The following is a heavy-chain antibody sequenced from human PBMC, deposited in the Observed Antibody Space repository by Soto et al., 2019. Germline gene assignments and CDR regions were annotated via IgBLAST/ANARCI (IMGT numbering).Heavy chain of an antibody. CDR2: IYYSGST. D-gene: IGHD2-15*01. Sequence: PSETLSLTCTVSGGSISSYYWSWIRQPPGKGLEWIGYIYYSGSTNYNPSLKSRVTISVDTSKNQFSLKLSSVTAADTAVYYCARSGYCSGGSCYIPFDYWGQGTLVTVSS. J-gene: IGHJ4*02. CDR3: ARSGYCSGGSCYIPFDY. V-gene: IGHV4-59*01. CDR1: GGSISSYY.